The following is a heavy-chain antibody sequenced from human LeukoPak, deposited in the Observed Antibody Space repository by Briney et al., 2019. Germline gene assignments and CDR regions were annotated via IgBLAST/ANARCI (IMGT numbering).Heavy chain of an antibody. J-gene: IGHJ4*02. V-gene: IGHV1-18*01. Sequence: ASVKVSCKTSGYIFAHNGISWVRQAPGQGPEWMGWISAYNGDTNYAQNFQGRVTMTRDTSTSTVYMELRSLRSDDTAVYYCAREGVVHGSGSYYPFDYWGQEILVTVSS. D-gene: IGHD3-10*01. CDR3: AREGVVHGSGSYYPFDY. CDR2: ISAYNGDT. CDR1: GYIFAHNG.